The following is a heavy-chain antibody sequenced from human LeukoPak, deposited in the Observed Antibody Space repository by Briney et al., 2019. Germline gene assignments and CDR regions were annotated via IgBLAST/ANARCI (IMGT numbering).Heavy chain of an antibody. D-gene: IGHD2-21*02. CDR2: FVPSVDVA. CDR3: AREPSVTGGY. CDR1: GGTFPNYD. J-gene: IGHJ4*02. V-gene: IGHV1-69*04. Sequence: GASVKVSCKSSGGTFPNYDISWVRQAPGQGLEWMGRFVPSVDVANYSPKFRGRVTITADKSTTTVFMDLSSLRAEDMAVYYCAREPSVTGGYWGQGTLVTVSS.